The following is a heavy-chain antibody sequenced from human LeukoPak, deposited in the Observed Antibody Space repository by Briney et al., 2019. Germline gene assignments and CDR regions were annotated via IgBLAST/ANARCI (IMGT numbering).Heavy chain of an antibody. J-gene: IGHJ4*02. D-gene: IGHD6-13*01. V-gene: IGHV3-30-3*01. CDR2: ISYDGSSK. CDR3: ARDGSSWYNLDY. Sequence: PGGSLRLSCAASGFTFSSYAMHWVRQAPGKGLEWVAVISYDGSSKYYADSVKGRFTISRDNSKNTLYLQMNSLRAEDTAVYYCARDGSSWYNLDYWGQGTLVTVSS. CDR1: GFTFSSYA.